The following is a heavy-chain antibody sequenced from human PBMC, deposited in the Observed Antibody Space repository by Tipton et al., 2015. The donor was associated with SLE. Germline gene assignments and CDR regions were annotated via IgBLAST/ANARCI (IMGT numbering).Heavy chain of an antibody. CDR1: GGSISSYY. CDR3: ARVYRNAFDI. V-gene: IGHV4-59*01. D-gene: IGHD2/OR15-2a*01. CDR2: IYYSGST. Sequence: LRLSCTVSGGSISSYYWSWIRQPPGKGLEWIGYIYYSGSTNYNPSLKSRVTISVDTSKNQFSLKLSSVTAADTAVYYCARVYRNAFDIWGQGTMVPVSS. J-gene: IGHJ3*02.